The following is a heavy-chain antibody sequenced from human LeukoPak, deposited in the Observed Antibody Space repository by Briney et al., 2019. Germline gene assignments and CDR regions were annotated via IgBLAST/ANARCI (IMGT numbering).Heavy chain of an antibody. J-gene: IGHJ5*02. V-gene: IGHV4-39*07. CDR1: GGSISSSSYY. D-gene: IGHD3-10*01. Sequence: SETLSLTCTVSGGSISSSSYYWGWIRQPPGKGLEWIGSIYYSGSTYYNPSLKSRVTISVDTSKNQFSLKLSSVTAADTAVYYCAREGGSGSYYRLPRNWFDPWGQGTLVTVSS. CDR2: IYYSGST. CDR3: AREGGSGSYYRLPRNWFDP.